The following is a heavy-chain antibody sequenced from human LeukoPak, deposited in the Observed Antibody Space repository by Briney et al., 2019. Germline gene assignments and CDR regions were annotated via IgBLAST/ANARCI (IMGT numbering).Heavy chain of an antibody. CDR3: ARDTYYYDSSGYRTLGY. D-gene: IGHD3-22*01. CDR1: GFTFSSYG. V-gene: IGHV3-30*03. Sequence: GRSLRLSCAASGFTFSSYGMHWARQAPGKGLEWVAVISYDGSNKYYADSVKGRFTISRDNSKNTLYRQMNSLRAEDTAVYYCARDTYYYDSSGYRTLGYWGQGTLVTVSS. J-gene: IGHJ4*02. CDR2: ISYDGSNK.